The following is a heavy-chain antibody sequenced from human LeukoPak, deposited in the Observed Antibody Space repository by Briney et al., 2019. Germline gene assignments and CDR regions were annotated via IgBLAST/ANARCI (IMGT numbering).Heavy chain of an antibody. CDR3: ARDLLRQPMATINPFDY. Sequence: GGSLRLSCAASGFTFSSYSMNWVRQAPGKGLEWVSYISSGTDTIYYADSVRGRFTTSRDNAKNSLSLQMNSLRAEDTAVYYCARDLLRQPMATINPFDYWGQGTLVSVSS. D-gene: IGHD5-24*01. CDR1: GFTFSSYS. V-gene: IGHV3-48*04. J-gene: IGHJ4*02. CDR2: ISSGTDTI.